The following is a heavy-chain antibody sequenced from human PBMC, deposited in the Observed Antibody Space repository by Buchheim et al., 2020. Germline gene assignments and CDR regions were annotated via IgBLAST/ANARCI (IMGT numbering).Heavy chain of an antibody. V-gene: IGHV4-34*01. D-gene: IGHD3-10*01. Sequence: QVQLQQWGAGLLKPSETLSLTCAVYGGSFSGYYWSWIRQPPGKGLEWIGEINHSGSTNYNPSPKSRVTISVDTSKNQFSLKLSSVTAADTAVYYCARRPRYYYGSGKLWFDPWGQGTL. J-gene: IGHJ5*02. CDR3: ARRPRYYYGSGKLWFDP. CDR1: GGSFSGYY. CDR2: INHSGST.